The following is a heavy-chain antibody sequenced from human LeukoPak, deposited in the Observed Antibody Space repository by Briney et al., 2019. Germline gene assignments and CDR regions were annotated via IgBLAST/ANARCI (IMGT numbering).Heavy chain of an antibody. CDR2: ISYDGSNK. CDR3: AKDGLDP. J-gene: IGHJ5*02. CDR1: GFTFSSYG. Sequence: GGSLRLSCAASGFTFSSYGMHWVRQAPGKGLEWVAVISYDGSNKYYADSVKGRFTISRDNSKNTLYLQMNSLRAEDTAVYYCAKDGLDPWGQGTPVTVSS. V-gene: IGHV3-30*18.